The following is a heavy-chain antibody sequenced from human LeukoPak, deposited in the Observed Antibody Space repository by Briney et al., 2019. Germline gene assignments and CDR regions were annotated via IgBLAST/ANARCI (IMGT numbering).Heavy chain of an antibody. Sequence: SETLSLTCRVSGGSISGYYWSWIRQPPGKGLQWIGYIHYSGSTNYNPSLKSRVTISVDTSKNQFSLKLRSVTAADTAVYYCARGQGATVPQVGKNWFDPWGQGTRVIVFS. CDR3: ARGQGATVPQVGKNWFDP. CDR1: GGSISGYY. J-gene: IGHJ5*02. CDR2: IHYSGST. V-gene: IGHV4-59*12. D-gene: IGHD1-26*01.